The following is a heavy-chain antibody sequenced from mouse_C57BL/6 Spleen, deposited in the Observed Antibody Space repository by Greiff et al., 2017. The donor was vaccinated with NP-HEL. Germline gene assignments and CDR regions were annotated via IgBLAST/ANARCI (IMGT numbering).Heavy chain of an antibody. J-gene: IGHJ2*01. CDR1: GYTFTDYY. D-gene: IGHD3-2*02. CDR3: AKTAQATGRDY. Sequence: EVQLQQSGPELVKPGASVKISCKASGYTFTDYYMNWVKQSHGKSLEWIGDINPNNGGTSYNQKFKGKATLTVDKSSSTAYMELRSLTSEDSAVYYCAKTAQATGRDYWGQGTTLTVSS. V-gene: IGHV1-26*01. CDR2: INPNNGGT.